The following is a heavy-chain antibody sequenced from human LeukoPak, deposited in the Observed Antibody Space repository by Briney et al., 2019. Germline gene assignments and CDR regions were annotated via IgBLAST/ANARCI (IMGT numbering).Heavy chain of an antibody. Sequence: SETLSLTCTVSGGSISSYYWSWIRQPPGKGLEWIGYIYDSETTNYNPSLNSRVTMSVDTSKNQFSLKLSSVTAADTALYYCASRPGGSTWYGVFDYWSRGTLVTVSS. V-gene: IGHV4-59*01. CDR3: ASRPGGSTWYGVFDY. CDR1: GGSISSYY. CDR2: IYDSETT. D-gene: IGHD6-13*01. J-gene: IGHJ4*02.